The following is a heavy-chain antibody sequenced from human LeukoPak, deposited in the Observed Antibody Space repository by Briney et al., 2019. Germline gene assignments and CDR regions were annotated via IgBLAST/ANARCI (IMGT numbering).Heavy chain of an antibody. V-gene: IGHV1-69*13. CDR1: AATFSSYA. D-gene: IGHD3-22*01. J-gene: IGHJ3*02. CDR3: ASGTYYYDSSGYFLWGDAFDI. Sequence: ASVKVSCKASAATFSSYAISWVRQAPGQGLEWMGGIIPIFGTASYAQKVQGRITFTADESTSTAYMDLRMLSSEDKAVDYCASGTYYYDSSGYFLWGDAFDIWGQGTMVTVSS. CDR2: IIPIFGTA.